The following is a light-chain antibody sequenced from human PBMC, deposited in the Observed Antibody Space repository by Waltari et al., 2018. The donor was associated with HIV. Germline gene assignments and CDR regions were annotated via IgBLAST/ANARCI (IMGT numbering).Light chain of an antibody. CDR2: HAS. CDR3: QEHNTVSFI. Sequence: DMQLTQSPSSLSASVWNTVTLTCQSNQDIYTYLNLYQQKPGKAPNLLISHASKLEAGLPQRVSESGSGAKFTYTISSLQTEDVATYYCQEHNTVSFILGPGTRVD. V-gene: IGKV1-33*01. CDR1: QDIYTY. J-gene: IGKJ3*01.